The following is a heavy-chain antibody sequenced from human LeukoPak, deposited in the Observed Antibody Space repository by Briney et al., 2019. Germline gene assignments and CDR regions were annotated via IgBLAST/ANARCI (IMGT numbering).Heavy chain of an antibody. D-gene: IGHD2-15*01. CDR3: ARDNSVDIGPFDY. CDR1: GGSISSGGYS. Sequence: SQTLSLTCAVSGGSISSGGYSWSWIRQPPGKGLEWIGYIYHSGSTYYNPSLKSRVTISVDRSKNQFSLKLSSVTAADTAVYYCARDNSVDIGPFDYWGQGTLVTVSS. CDR2: IYHSGST. V-gene: IGHV4-30-2*01. J-gene: IGHJ4*02.